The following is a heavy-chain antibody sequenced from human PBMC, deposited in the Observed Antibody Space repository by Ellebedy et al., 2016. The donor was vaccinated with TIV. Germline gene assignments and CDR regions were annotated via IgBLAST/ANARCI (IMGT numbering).Heavy chain of an antibody. CDR2: INHSGST. CDR1: GGSFSGYY. J-gene: IGHJ4*02. D-gene: IGHD3-22*01. Sequence: SETLSLXXAVYGGSFSGYYWSWIRQPPGKGLEWIGEINHSGSTNYNPSLKSRVTISVDTSKNQFSLKLSSVTAADTAVYYCARGVSDTYYYDSSGLSPGHYFDYWGQGTLVTVSS. CDR3: ARGVSDTYYYDSSGLSPGHYFDY. V-gene: IGHV4-34*01.